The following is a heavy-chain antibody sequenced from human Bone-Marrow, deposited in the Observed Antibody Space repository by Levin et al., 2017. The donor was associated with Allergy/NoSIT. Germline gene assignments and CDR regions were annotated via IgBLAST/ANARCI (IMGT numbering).Heavy chain of an antibody. CDR3: ARAGDWESSVWYGTKDYAMEF. D-gene: IGHD6-19*01. CDR2: IYSTASS. Sequence: SETLSLTCNVSGVSINNYFWSWIRQPPGKGLEWIGYIYSTASSSYNPSFKNRVTMSIETSKNQVFFMLRSVTAADTAVYYCARAGDWESSVWYGTKDYAMEFWGQGTTVTVSS. CDR1: GVSINNYF. J-gene: IGHJ6*02. V-gene: IGHV4-59*01.